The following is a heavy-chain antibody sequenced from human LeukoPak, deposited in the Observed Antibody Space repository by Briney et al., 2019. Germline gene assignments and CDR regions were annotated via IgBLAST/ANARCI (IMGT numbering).Heavy chain of an antibody. J-gene: IGHJ4*02. CDR1: GFTFSDYY. CDR3: ARDSYYDSSGYYPYYFDY. CDR2: VSSSGSTI. V-gene: IGHV3-11*01. D-gene: IGHD3-22*01. Sequence: GGSLRLSXAXSGFTFSDYYMSWIRQAPGKGLEWVSYVSSSGSTIYYADSVKGRFTISRDNAKNSLYLQMNSLRAEDTAVYYCARDSYYDSSGYYPYYFDYWGQGTLVTVSS.